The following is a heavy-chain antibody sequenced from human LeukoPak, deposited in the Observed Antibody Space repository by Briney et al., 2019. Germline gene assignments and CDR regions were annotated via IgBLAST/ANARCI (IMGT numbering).Heavy chain of an antibody. CDR3: ARDIQDSSGYYYDY. J-gene: IGHJ4*02. Sequence: GGSLRLSCVASGFSFSVYTMSWVRQAPGKGLEWISAVSASGDKTHYADSVKGRFTVSRDNSKDTLYLHMNSLRAEDTALYYCARDIQDSSGYYYDYWGQGTLVTVSS. CDR1: GFSFSVYT. V-gene: IGHV3-23*01. CDR2: VSASGDKT. D-gene: IGHD3-22*01.